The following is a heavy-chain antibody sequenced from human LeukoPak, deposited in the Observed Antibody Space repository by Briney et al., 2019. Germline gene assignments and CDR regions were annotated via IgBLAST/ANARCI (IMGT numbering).Heavy chain of an antibody. CDR2: IRSKAYGGTT. V-gene: IGHV3-49*03. CDR1: GFTFGDYA. D-gene: IGHD5-12*01. Sequence: GGSLRLSCTASGFTFGDYAMSWFRQAPGKGLEWVGFIRSKAYGGTTEYAASVKGRFTISRDDSKSIAYLQMNSLKTEDTAVYYCTRDSGYSGYEFDYWGQGTLVTVSS. J-gene: IGHJ4*02. CDR3: TRDSGYSGYEFDY.